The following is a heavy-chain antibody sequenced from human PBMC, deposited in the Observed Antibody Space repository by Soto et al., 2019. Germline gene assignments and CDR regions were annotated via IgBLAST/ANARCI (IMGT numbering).Heavy chain of an antibody. Sequence: SETLSLTCAVSGGSISSGGYSWSWIRQPPGKGLEWIGYIYHSGSTYYNPSLKSRVTISVDRSKNQFSLKLSSVTAADTAVYYCARASPFDPWGQGTLVTVSS. V-gene: IGHV4-30-2*01. CDR3: ARASPFDP. J-gene: IGHJ5*02. CDR2: IYHSGST. CDR1: GGSISSGGYS.